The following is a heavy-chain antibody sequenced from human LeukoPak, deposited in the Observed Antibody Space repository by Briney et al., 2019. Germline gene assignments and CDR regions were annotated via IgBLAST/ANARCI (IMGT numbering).Heavy chain of an antibody. Sequence: SETLSLTCTVSGGSISSGGYYWSWIRQPPGKGLEWIGYIYYSGSTNYNPSLKSRVTISVDTSKNQFSLKLSSVTAADTAVYYCARWEILTGYLDYWGQGTLVTVSS. CDR2: IYYSGST. D-gene: IGHD3-9*01. CDR1: GGSISSGGYY. J-gene: IGHJ4*02. CDR3: ARWEILTGYLDY. V-gene: IGHV4-61*08.